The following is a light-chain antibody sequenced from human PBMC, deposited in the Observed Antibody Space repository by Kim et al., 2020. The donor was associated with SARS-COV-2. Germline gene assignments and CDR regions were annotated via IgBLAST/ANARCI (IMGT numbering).Light chain of an antibody. J-gene: IGKJ4*01. CDR1: QSLLHTNGYTY. Sequence: EIVMTQSPLSLPVTPGEPASISCRSSQSLLHTNGYTYLDWYLQKPGQSPQLLIYLGSNRASGVPDRFSGSGSGTDFTLKISSVEAEDVGVYYCMQALQTPLTFGGGTKVDIK. V-gene: IGKV2-28*01. CDR2: LGS. CDR3: MQALQTPLT.